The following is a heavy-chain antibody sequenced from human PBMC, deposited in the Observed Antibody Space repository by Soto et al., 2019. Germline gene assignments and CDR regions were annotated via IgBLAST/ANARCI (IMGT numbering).Heavy chain of an antibody. J-gene: IGHJ4*02. CDR3: ARDKNKDYDILTGYDY. V-gene: IGHV1-18*01. CDR2: ISAYNGNT. D-gene: IGHD3-9*01. Sequence: ASVKVSCKASGYTFTSYGISWVRQAPGQGLEWMGWISAYNGNTNYAQKLQGRVTMTTDTSTSTAYMELRSLRSDDTAVYYCARDKNKDYDILTGYDYWGQGTLVTVSS. CDR1: GYTFTSYG.